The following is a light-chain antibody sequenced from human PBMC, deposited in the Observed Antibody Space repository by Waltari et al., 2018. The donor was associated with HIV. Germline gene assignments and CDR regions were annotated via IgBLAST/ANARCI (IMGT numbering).Light chain of an antibody. Sequence: QSALTQPRSVSGSPGQSVTISCAGTNSHIAHSNRVSWYQQHPNRAPKLLIFDVTQRPSGVPDRFSGSESGNTASLTISGLQTDDEADYFCCSYAGAYIVFATGTKVTVL. J-gene: IGLJ1*01. CDR3: CSYAGAYIV. CDR1: NSHIAHSNR. V-gene: IGLV2-11*01. CDR2: DVT.